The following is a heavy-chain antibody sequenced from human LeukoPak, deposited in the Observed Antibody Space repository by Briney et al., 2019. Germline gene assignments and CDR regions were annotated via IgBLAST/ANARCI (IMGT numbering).Heavy chain of an antibody. J-gene: IGHJ3*02. CDR3: ARVITIFGVVINPRAFDI. Sequence: SEILSLTCTVSGGSISSYYWSWIRQPPGKGLEWIGYIYYSGSTNYNPSLKSRVTMSVDTSKNQFSLKLSSVTAADTAVYYCARVITIFGVVINPRAFDIWGQGTMVTVSS. CDR1: GGSISSYY. D-gene: IGHD3-3*01. CDR2: IYYSGST. V-gene: IGHV4-59*12.